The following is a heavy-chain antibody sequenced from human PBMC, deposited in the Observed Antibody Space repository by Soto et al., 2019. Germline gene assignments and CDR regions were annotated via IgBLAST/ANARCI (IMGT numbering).Heavy chain of an antibody. CDR2: ILLIMGSV. D-gene: IGHD2-21*01. V-gene: IGHV1-69*01. CDR1: GGTFNTYT. CDR3: ARSQRYSDPTSDLLDN. J-gene: IGHJ1*01. Sequence: QIHLVQSGSEVKKPGSSVTVSCKASGGTFNTYTFSWVRQAPGQGLEWLDSILLIMGSVNYAHDFRGRLSITARPTTTTADMELSSLTSHDTAIYDRARSQRYSDPTSDLLDNWGQGALVTVSS.